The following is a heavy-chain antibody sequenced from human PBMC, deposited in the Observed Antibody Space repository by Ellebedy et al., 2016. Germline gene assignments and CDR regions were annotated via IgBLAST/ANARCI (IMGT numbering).Heavy chain of an antibody. CDR1: GFTFSDYY. V-gene: IGHV3-11*03. Sequence: GESLKISCAASGFTFSDYYMTWIRQAPGKGLEWVSYISSSSSYTNYADSVKGRFAISRDDAKKSLYLQMNSLRAEDTAVYYCAKLRNYYDTDQPGYWGQGTLVTVSS. D-gene: IGHD3-22*01. J-gene: IGHJ4*02. CDR3: AKLRNYYDTDQPGY. CDR2: ISSSSSYT.